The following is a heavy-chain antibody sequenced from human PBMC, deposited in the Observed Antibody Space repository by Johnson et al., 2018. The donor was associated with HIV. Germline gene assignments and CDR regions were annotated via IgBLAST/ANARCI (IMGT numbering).Heavy chain of an antibody. J-gene: IGHJ3*02. Sequence: QVQLVESGGGVVQPGGSLRLSCVASGVTVSNNYMIWVRQAPGKGLEWVAFIRYDGSNKYYADSVKGRFTISRDNSKNTLYLQINSLRAEDTALYYCAKEGAYYYDSSGLNDAFDIWGQGTMVTVSS. D-gene: IGHD3-22*01. CDR3: AKEGAYYYDSSGLNDAFDI. CDR1: GVTVSNNY. V-gene: IGHV3-30*02. CDR2: IRYDGSNK.